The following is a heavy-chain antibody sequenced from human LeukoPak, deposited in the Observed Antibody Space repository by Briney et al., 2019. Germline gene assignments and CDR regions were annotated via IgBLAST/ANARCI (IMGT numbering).Heavy chain of an antibody. Sequence: GGSLRLSCAASGFTFSSYWMSWIRQAPGKGLEWVANIKQDGSEKYYVDSVKGRFTISRDNAKNSLYLQVNSLRAEDTAVYYCATEILYYYDSSGYYVDYFGYWGQGTLVTVSS. CDR1: GFTFSSYW. V-gene: IGHV3-7*01. CDR2: IKQDGSEK. J-gene: IGHJ4*02. CDR3: ATEILYYYDSSGYYVDYFGY. D-gene: IGHD3-22*01.